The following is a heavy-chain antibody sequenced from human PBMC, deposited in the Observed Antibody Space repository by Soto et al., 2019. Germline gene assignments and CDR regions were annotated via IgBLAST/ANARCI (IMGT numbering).Heavy chain of an antibody. CDR1: GCSFGSYA. J-gene: IGHJ4*02. V-gene: IGHV3-23*01. CDR3: ARWSYLDY. Sequence: GSLRRSGAASGCSFGSYALSWVRQAPGKGLEWVSTISGSDGKTFYADSVKGRFSISRDTSQSTLYLQMNSLRADDTAMYYCARWSYLDYWGQGTRVTVSS. D-gene: IGHD3-3*01. CDR2: ISGSDGKT.